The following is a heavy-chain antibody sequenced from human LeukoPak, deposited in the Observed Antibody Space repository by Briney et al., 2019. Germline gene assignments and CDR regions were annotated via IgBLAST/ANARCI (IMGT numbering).Heavy chain of an antibody. D-gene: IGHD4-17*01. CDR2: FSGRGGGT. CDR1: GFTFSSYG. Sequence: PGGSLRLSCAASGFTFSSYGMSWVRQAPGKGLEWVSTFSGRGGGTDYADSVKGRFTISRDNSQNRLYLQMNSLRAEDTAVYYCAKRFMDGNYGLGWGYYYYYGMDVWGQGTTVTVSS. J-gene: IGHJ6*02. V-gene: IGHV3-23*01. CDR3: AKRFMDGNYGLGWGYYYYYGMDV.